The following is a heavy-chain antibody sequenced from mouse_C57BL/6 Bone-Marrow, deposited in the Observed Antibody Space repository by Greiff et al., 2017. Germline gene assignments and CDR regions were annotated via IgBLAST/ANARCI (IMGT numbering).Heavy chain of an antibody. CDR3: ARVYYGNYAAMDY. D-gene: IGHD2-1*01. J-gene: IGHJ4*01. Sequence: QVQLQQPGAELVRPGSSVKLSCKASGYTFTSYWMAWVKQRPGQGLEWIGNIYPSDSETHYTQKFKDKATLTVDKSSSTAYMQLSSLTSEDSAVYYCARVYYGNYAAMDYWGQGTSVTVSS. V-gene: IGHV1-61*01. CDR2: IYPSDSET. CDR1: GYTFTSYW.